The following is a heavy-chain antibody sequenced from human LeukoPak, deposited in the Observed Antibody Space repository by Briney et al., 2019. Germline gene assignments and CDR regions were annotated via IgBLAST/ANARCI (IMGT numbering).Heavy chain of an antibody. CDR1: GFTLSSYA. J-gene: IGHJ3*02. Sequence: GGSLRLSCAASGFTLSSYALSWVRQAPGKGLEWVSGISWNSGSIGYADSVKGRFTISRDNAKNSLYLQMNSLRAEDTALYYCAKDKFSSGWYGAFDIWGQGTMVTVSS. D-gene: IGHD6-19*01. CDR2: ISWNSGSI. V-gene: IGHV3-9*01. CDR3: AKDKFSSGWYGAFDI.